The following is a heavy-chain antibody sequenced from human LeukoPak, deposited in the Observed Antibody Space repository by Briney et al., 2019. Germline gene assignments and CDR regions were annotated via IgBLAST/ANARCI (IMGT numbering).Heavy chain of an antibody. CDR1: GGTFSSYT. V-gene: IGHV1-69*02. J-gene: IGHJ5*02. CDR2: IIPILGIA. CDR3: ASLAQNYYDSSGYYYNWFDP. Sequence: SVKVSCKASGGTFSSYTISWVRQAPGQGLEWMGRIIPILGIANYAQKFQGRVTITADKSTSTAYMELSSLRSEDTAVYYCASLAQNYYDSSGYYYNWFDPWGQGTLVTLSS. D-gene: IGHD3-22*01.